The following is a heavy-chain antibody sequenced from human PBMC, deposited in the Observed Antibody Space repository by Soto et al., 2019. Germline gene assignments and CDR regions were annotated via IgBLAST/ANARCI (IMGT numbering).Heavy chain of an antibody. D-gene: IGHD2-8*01. V-gene: IGHV1-3*01. Sequence: ASVKVSCKPSGYTLTNYAIHWVRQAAGQGLEWLGWIDPGSGDATYSQKFQGRITLSRDNSASTFYMDLSSLTSEDTSVYFCTRDLNGGNPFDYWGRGTLVTVSS. CDR1: GYTLTNYA. J-gene: IGHJ4*02. CDR2: IDPGSGDA. CDR3: TRDLNGGNPFDY.